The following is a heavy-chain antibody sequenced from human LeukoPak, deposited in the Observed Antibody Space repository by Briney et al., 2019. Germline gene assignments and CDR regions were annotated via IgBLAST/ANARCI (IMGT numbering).Heavy chain of an antibody. CDR2: IYYSGST. Sequence: GSLRLSCAASGFTFNNAWISWIRQPPGKGLEWIGYIYYSGSTNYNPSLKSRVTISVDTSKNQFSLKLSSVTAADTAVYYCARGRRGGFGEYFDYWGQGTLVTVSS. D-gene: IGHD3-10*01. CDR3: ARGRRGGFGEYFDY. CDR1: GFTFNNAW. V-gene: IGHV4-59*01. J-gene: IGHJ4*02.